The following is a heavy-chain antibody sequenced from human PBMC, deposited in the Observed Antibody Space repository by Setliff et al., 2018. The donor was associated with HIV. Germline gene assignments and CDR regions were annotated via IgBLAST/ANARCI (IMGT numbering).Heavy chain of an antibody. Sequence: GGPLRLSCTASGFTFGDYGMSWVRQAPGKGLEWVGFIRSKAYGGTTEYAASVKDRFTVSRDDSKSIAYLQINSLKTEDTAVYYCTRDKGYAFDIWGQGTMVTVS. J-gene: IGHJ3*02. CDR1: GFTFGDYG. D-gene: IGHD5-18*01. CDR3: TRDKGYAFDI. V-gene: IGHV3-49*04. CDR2: IRSKAYGGTT.